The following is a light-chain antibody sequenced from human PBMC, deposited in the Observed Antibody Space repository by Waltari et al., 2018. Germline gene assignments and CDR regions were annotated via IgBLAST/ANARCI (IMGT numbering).Light chain of an antibody. J-gene: IGKJ4*01. CDR3: QRYGASALT. CDR1: QTIDNNY. Sequence: VLTQSPGTLSLSPGERATLSCRASQTIDNNYLAWYQQKPGQPPRLLIYGASNGAAATPRRFSGSGSGTDFTLTISRLEPEDFAVYYCQRYGASALTFGGGTRVEVK. V-gene: IGKV3-20*01. CDR2: GAS.